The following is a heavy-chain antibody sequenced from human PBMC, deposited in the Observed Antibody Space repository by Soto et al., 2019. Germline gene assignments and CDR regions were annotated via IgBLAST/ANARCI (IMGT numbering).Heavy chain of an antibody. CDR3: ARCSGWYGQCYFDC. D-gene: IGHD6-13*01. CDR1: GFIVSSSY. V-gene: IGHV3-53*02. CDR2: IYSDGRT. Sequence: DVQLVETGGGLIQPGGSLRLSCAASGFIVSSSYMSWVRQAPGKGLEWVSVIYSDGRTYYADSVKGRFTISRDNSKNRLYIQMNSLSAEDTAVHYCARCSGWYGQCYFDCWGPGTLVTVSS. J-gene: IGHJ4*02.